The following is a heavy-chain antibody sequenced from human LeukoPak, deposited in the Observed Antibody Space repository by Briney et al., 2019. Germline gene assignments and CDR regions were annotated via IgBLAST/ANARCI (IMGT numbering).Heavy chain of an antibody. J-gene: IGHJ3*02. D-gene: IGHD2-21*01. CDR1: GGSISSYY. Sequence: TPSETLSLTCTVSGGSISSYYWSWIRQPPGKGLEWIGYIYYSGSTNYNPSLKSRVTISVDTSKNQFSLKLSSVTAADPAVYYCASLCGGDCYRAQDAFDIWGQGTMVTVSS. V-gene: IGHV4-59*01. CDR2: IYYSGST. CDR3: ASLCGGDCYRAQDAFDI.